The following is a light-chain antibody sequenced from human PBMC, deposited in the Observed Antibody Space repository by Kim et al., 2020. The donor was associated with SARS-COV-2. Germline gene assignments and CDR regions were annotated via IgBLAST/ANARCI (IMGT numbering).Light chain of an antibody. Sequence: EMVMTQSPATLSESPGERATLSCRASQSVSTDLAWYRQKPGQAPRLLIYGASTRAADVPARFSGGGSATDFTLTISRLEPEDFAVYYCQQYGTSPTFGQGTKLEI. CDR2: GAS. J-gene: IGKJ2*01. V-gene: IGKV3-15*01. CDR1: QSVSTD. CDR3: QQYGTSPT.